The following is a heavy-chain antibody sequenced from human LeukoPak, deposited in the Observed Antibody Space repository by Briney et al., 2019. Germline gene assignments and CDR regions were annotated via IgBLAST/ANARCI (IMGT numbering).Heavy chain of an antibody. CDR3: ARGPTYQPIDF. D-gene: IGHD2-2*01. V-gene: IGHV4-39*02. Sequence: SETLSLTCTVSGGSISSGSYYWGWIRQPPGKGLEWIASIHYSETTYYNPSLKSRVTISVDTSKNHFSLKLSSVTAADTAVYCCARGPTYQPIDFWGQGTLVTVSS. CDR1: GGSISSGSYY. J-gene: IGHJ4*02. CDR2: IHYSETT.